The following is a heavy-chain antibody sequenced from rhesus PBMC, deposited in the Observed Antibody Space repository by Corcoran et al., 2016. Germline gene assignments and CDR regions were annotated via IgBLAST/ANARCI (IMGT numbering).Heavy chain of an antibody. CDR3: AREKQQIRRGVFDY. CDR2: INGSGGST. Sequence: VQLQESGPAVVKRSETLSLTCPVAGCSISSRTWWCWTRHTPGNGLEWIGGINGSGGSTEYNPTHKDRVTITIDTAKNPFSLQLSYVTAADTAVYYCAREKQQIRRGVFDYWGQGVLVTVSS. J-gene: IGHJ4*01. D-gene: IGHD6-19*01. CDR1: GCSISSRTW. V-gene: IGHV4-93*01.